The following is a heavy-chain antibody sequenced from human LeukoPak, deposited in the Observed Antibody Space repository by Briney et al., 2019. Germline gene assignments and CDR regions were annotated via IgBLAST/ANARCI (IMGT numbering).Heavy chain of an antibody. Sequence: PSETLSLTCTVSGGSISSYYWSWIRQPAGKGLEWIGRIYTSGSANYNPSLKSRVTMSLDTSKNQFSLRLSSVTAADTAVYYCAREELQLGYSSPKYFFDSWGQGTLVTVSS. J-gene: IGHJ4*02. D-gene: IGHD6-13*01. CDR3: AREELQLGYSSPKYFFDS. V-gene: IGHV4-4*07. CDR1: GGSISSYY. CDR2: IYTSGSA.